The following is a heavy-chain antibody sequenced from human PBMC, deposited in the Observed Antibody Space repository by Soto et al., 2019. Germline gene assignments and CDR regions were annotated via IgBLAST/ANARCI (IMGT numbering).Heavy chain of an antibody. CDR2: IYWDDDK. V-gene: IGHV2-5*02. Sequence: SGPTLVNPTQTLTLTCTFSGFSLSTSGVGVGWIRQPPGKALEWLALIYWDDDKRYSPSLKSRLTITKDTSKNQVVLTMTNMDPVDTATYYCAHRIKRSSSGWYDYYFDYGGQGTLVTVSS. D-gene: IGHD6-19*01. CDR1: GFSLSTSGVG. J-gene: IGHJ4*02. CDR3: AHRIKRSSSGWYDYYFDY.